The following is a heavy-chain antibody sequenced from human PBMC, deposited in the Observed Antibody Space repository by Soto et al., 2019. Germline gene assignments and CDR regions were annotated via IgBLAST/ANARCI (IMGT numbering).Heavy chain of an antibody. CDR3: AKDSASDFGVVNHAFDI. J-gene: IGHJ3*02. CDR2: ISGSGGST. D-gene: IGHD3-3*01. CDR1: GFTFSSYA. Sequence: TVGSLRLSCAASGFTFSSYAMSWVRQAPGKGLEWVSAISGSGGSTYYADSVKGRFTISRDNSKNTLYLQMNSLRAEDTAVYYCAKDSASDFGVVNHAFDIWGQGTMVTVSS. V-gene: IGHV3-23*01.